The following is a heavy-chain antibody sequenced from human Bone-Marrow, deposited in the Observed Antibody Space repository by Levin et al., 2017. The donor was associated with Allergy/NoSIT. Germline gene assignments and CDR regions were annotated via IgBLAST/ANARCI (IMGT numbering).Heavy chain of an antibody. V-gene: IGHV3-21*01. CDR1: GFTFSSYS. Sequence: GESLKISCAASGFTFSSYSMNWVRQAPGKGLEWVSSISSSSSYIYYADSVKGRFTISRDNAKNSLYLQMNSLRAEDTAVYYCARVDIVVVPAAQTPFDYWGQGTLVTVSS. J-gene: IGHJ4*02. D-gene: IGHD2-2*01. CDR2: ISSSSSYI. CDR3: ARVDIVVVPAAQTPFDY.